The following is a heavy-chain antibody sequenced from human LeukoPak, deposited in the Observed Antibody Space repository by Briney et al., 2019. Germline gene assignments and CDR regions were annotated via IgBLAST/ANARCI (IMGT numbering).Heavy chain of an antibody. D-gene: IGHD3-10*01. CDR2: IYYSGST. V-gene: IGHV4-59*01. CDR3: AAGSYSFYYMDV. Sequence: SETLSLTCTVSGGSISNYYWNWIRQPPGKRLEWIGYIYYSGSTIYNPFLKSRVTISADTSKNQLSLKVNSVTAADTAVYYCAAGSYSFYYMDVWGKGTTVTISS. CDR1: GGSISNYY. J-gene: IGHJ6*03.